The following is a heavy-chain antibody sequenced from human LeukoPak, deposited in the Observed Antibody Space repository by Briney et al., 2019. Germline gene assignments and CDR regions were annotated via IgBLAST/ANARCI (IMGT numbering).Heavy chain of an antibody. D-gene: IGHD4-17*01. CDR3: TTGRDGDGAFDI. CDR1: GGSFSGYY. J-gene: IGHJ3*02. CDR2: IKSKTDGGTT. V-gene: IGHV3-15*01. Sequence: ETLSLTCAVYGGSFSGYYWSWIRQPPGKGLEWVGRIKSKTDGGTTDYAAPVKGRFTISRDDSKNTLYLQMNSLKTEDTAVYYCTTGRDGDGAFDIWGQGTMVTVSS.